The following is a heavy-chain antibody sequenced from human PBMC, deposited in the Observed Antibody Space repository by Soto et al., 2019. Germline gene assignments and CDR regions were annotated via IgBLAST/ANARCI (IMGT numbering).Heavy chain of an antibody. D-gene: IGHD3-22*01. J-gene: IGHJ5*02. CDR2: IYHSGST. CDR1: GYSISSGYY. V-gene: IGHV4-38-2*02. Sequence: SETLSLTCAVSGYSISSGYYWGWIRQPPGKGLEWIGSIYHSGSTYYNPSLKSRVTISVDTSKNQFSLKLSFVTAADTAVYYCARDRDRSTYYYDSSGSLNWFDPWGQGTLVTV. CDR3: ARDRDRSTYYYDSSGSLNWFDP.